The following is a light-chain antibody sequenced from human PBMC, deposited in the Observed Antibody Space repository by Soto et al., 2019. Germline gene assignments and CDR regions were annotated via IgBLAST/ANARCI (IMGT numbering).Light chain of an antibody. CDR2: DAS. V-gene: IGKV3-11*01. Sequence: IVLTQSPATLSLSPLEGATLSCRASQSVSSSLAWYQQKPGQAPRLLIYDASSRPTDIPARFSGSGSGTDFTLTISSLEPQDFALYYCQQRSNWPITFGQGTRLEI. CDR1: QSVSSS. CDR3: QQRSNWPIT. J-gene: IGKJ5*01.